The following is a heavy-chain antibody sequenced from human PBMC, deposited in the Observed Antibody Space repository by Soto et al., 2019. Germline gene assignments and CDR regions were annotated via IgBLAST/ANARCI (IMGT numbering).Heavy chain of an antibody. J-gene: IGHJ6*02. V-gene: IGHV4-30-2*01. CDR2: IYHSGST. Sequence: SETLSLTCAVSGGSISSGGYSCNWIRQPPGKGLEWIGYIYHSGSTHYNPSLKSRVTISVDRSKNQFSLKLSSVTAADTAVYYCARELGLRYYYGSGSYYKYYYYYGMDVWGQGTTVTVSS. CDR1: GGSISSGGYS. D-gene: IGHD3-10*01. CDR3: ARELGLRYYYGSGSYYKYYYYYGMDV.